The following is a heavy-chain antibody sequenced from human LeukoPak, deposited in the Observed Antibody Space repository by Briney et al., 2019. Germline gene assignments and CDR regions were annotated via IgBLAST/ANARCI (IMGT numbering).Heavy chain of an antibody. Sequence: ASVKVSCKASGYTFTGYYMHWVRQAPGQGLEWMGWINPNSGGTNYAQKFQGWVTMTRDTSISTAYMELSSVTAADTAVYYCAMVSSSSRPNFDYWGQGTLATVSS. CDR1: GYTFTGYY. CDR2: INPNSGGT. D-gene: IGHD6-6*01. J-gene: IGHJ4*02. V-gene: IGHV1-2*04. CDR3: AMVSSSSRPNFDY.